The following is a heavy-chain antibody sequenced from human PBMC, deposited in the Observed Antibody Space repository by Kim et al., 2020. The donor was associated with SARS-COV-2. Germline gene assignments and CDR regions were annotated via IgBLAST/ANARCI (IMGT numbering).Heavy chain of an antibody. CDR3: AHRGMVRGLGDAFDI. Sequence: RPALKSRLTITKDTSKNQVVLTMTNMDPVDTATYYCAHRGMVRGLGDAFDIWGQGTMVTVSS. J-gene: IGHJ3*02. V-gene: IGHV2-5*01. D-gene: IGHD3-10*01.